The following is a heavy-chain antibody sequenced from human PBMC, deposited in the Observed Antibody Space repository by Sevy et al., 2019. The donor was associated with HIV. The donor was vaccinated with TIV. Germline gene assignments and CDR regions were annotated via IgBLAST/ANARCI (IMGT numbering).Heavy chain of an antibody. D-gene: IGHD6-19*01. CDR1: GFTFDDYA. V-gene: IGHV3-9*03. CDR3: AKSRTYSSGWYYFDY. Sequence: GGSLRLSCAASGFTFDDYAMHWVRQAPGKGLEWVSGISWNSGSIGYADSVKGRFFISRDNAKNSVYLQMNSLRAEDMALYYCAKSRTYSSGWYYFDYWGQGTLVTVSS. CDR2: ISWNSGSI. J-gene: IGHJ4*02.